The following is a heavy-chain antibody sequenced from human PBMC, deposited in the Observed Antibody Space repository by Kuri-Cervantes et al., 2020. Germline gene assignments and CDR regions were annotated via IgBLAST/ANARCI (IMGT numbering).Heavy chain of an antibody. CDR3: ARDMAENYYYYYGMDV. CDR1: GFTFGSYA. CDR2: ISYDGSNK. D-gene: IGHD1-14*01. J-gene: IGHJ6*02. Sequence: GGSLRLSCAASGFTFGSYAMHWVRQAPGKGLEWVAVISYDGSNKYYTDSAKGRFTISRDNAKNSLYLQMNSLRAEDTAVYYCARDMAENYYYYYGMDVWGQGTTVTVSS. V-gene: IGHV3-30-3*01.